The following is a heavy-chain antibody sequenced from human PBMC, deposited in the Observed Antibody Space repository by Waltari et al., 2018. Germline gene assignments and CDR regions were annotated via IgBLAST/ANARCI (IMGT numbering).Heavy chain of an antibody. J-gene: IGHJ6*03. CDR3: ARQNYGDYEAYYYYYYMDV. D-gene: IGHD4-17*01. V-gene: IGHV3-48*04. CDR1: GFPFSSYS. CDR2: ISSSSSTI. Sequence: EVQLVESGGGLVQPGGPLRLSCAASGFPFSSYSMNWVRPAPGKGLEWVSYISSSSSTIYYGDSVKGRFTISRDNAKNSLYLQMNSLRAEDTAVYYCARQNYGDYEAYYYYYYMDVWGKGTTVTVSS.